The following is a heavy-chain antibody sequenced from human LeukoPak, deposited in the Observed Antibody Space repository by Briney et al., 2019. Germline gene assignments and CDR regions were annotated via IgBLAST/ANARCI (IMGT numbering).Heavy chain of an antibody. CDR1: GFTFSSYG. V-gene: IGHV3-30*18. Sequence: GRSLRLSCAASGFTFSSYGMHWVRQAPGKGLEWVAVISYDGSNKYYADSVKGRFAISRDNSKSTLYLQMNSLRAEDTAVYYCAKDLEVYDILTGYYDYWGQGTLVTVSS. CDR2: ISYDGSNK. J-gene: IGHJ4*02. D-gene: IGHD3-9*01. CDR3: AKDLEVYDILTGYYDY.